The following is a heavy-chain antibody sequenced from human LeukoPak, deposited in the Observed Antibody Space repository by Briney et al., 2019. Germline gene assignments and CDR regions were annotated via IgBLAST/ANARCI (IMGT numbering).Heavy chain of an antibody. CDR1: NGSFSGYY. D-gene: IGHD6-19*01. CDR3: AATGYSSGWYGY. Sequence: LSLTCTVYNGSFSGYYWSWIRQPPGKGLEWVSYISSSSSYTNYADSVKGRFTISRDNAKNSLYLQMNSLRAEDTAVYYCAATGYSSGWYGYWGQGTLVTVSS. CDR2: ISSSSSYT. J-gene: IGHJ4*02. V-gene: IGHV3-11*06.